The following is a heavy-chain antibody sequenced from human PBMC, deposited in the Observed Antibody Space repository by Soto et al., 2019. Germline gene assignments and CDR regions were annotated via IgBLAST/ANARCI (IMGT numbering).Heavy chain of an antibody. CDR2: ISGSGGST. V-gene: IGHV3-23*01. CDR1: GFTFSSYA. CDR3: VKVSGAAAGTRTDY. J-gene: IGHJ4*02. Sequence: GGSLRLSCAASGFTFSSYAMSWVRQAPGKGLEWVSAISGSGGSTYYADSVKGRFTISRDNSKNTLYLQMNSLRAEDTAVYYCVKVSGAAAGTRTDYWGQGTLVTVSS. D-gene: IGHD6-13*01.